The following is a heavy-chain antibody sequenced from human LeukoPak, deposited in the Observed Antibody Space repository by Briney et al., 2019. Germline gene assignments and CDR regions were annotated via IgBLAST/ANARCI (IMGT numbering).Heavy chain of an antibody. CDR1: GYSFTSYW. D-gene: IGHD3-22*01. CDR3: ARLYDSSGLSNWFDP. V-gene: IGHV5-51*01. Sequence: GESLKISCKGSGYSFTSYWIGWVRQMPGKGLEWMGIIYPGDSDTRYSPSFQGQVTISADKSISTAYLQWSSLKASDTAMYYCARLYDSSGLSNWFDPWGQGTLVTVSS. CDR2: IYPGDSDT. J-gene: IGHJ5*02.